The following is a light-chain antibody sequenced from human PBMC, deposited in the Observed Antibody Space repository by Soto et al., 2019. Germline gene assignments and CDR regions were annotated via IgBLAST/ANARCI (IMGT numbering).Light chain of an antibody. V-gene: IGLV2-14*01. Sequence: QSVLTQPASMSGSPGQSITISCTGTSSDVGGYNYVSWYQQHPGKAPKLMIYEVTNRPSGVSNRFSGSKSGNTASLTISGLQAEDEADYYCSSYTSRSTLVFATGTKVTVL. CDR3: SSYTSRSTLV. CDR2: EVT. CDR1: SSDVGGYNY. J-gene: IGLJ1*01.